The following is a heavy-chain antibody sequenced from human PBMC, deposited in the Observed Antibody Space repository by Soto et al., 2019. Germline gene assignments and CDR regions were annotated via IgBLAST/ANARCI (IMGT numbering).Heavy chain of an antibody. CDR2: IYNSGST. D-gene: IGHD3-10*01. V-gene: IGHV4-59*08. CDR3: ASMGYHYGSGSYPLDY. J-gene: IGHJ4*02. Sequence: SETLSLTCTVSGGSISSYYWTWIRPPPGKGLEWIGFIYNSGSTHYNPSLRSRVTISVDTSKNQFSLKLRSVTAADTAVYYCASMGYHYGSGSYPLDYWGQGTLVT. CDR1: GGSISSYY.